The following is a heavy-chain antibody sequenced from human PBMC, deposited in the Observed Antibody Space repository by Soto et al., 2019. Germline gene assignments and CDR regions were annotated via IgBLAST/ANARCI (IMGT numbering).Heavy chain of an antibody. CDR3: AHTAPSGPHWETFNY. V-gene: IGHV2-5*02. CDR2: IYRDDDK. J-gene: IGHJ4*02. CDR1: GFSLMTNGVG. D-gene: IGHD1-26*01. Sequence: QITLKESGPTLVKPTQTLTLTCTVSGFSLMTNGVGVGWFRQPPGKALEWLALIYRDDDKRYRPSLKSRVTNTKDSSKNQVVLTMTNMDPVDTATYYCAHTAPSGPHWETFNYCGQGTLVTVS.